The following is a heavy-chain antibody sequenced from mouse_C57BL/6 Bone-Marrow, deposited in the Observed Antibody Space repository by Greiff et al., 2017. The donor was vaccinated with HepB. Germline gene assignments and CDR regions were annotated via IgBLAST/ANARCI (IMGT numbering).Heavy chain of an antibody. CDR2: ISSGGDYI. J-gene: IGHJ4*01. V-gene: IGHV5-9-1*02. CDR3: TRDPGAMDY. CDR1: GFTFSSYA. Sequence: EVKLMESGAGLVKPGGSLKLSCAASGFTFSSYAMSWVRQTPEKRLEWVAYISSGGDYIYYADTVKGRFTISRDNARNTLYLQMSSLKSEDTAMYYCTRDPGAMDYWGQGTSVTVSS.